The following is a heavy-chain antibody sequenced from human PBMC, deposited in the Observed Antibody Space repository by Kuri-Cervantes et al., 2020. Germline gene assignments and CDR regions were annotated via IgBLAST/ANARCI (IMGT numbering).Heavy chain of an antibody. Sequence: SETLSLTCTVSGGSISSYYWSWIRQPPGKGLEWIGYIYYSGSTNYNPSLKSRVTISVDTSKNQFSLKLSSVTAADTAVYYCARGGRGFTVSLFDSWGQGSQVTVSS. J-gene: IGHJ4*02. V-gene: IGHV4-59*01. CDR3: ARGGRGFTVSLFDS. CDR2: IYYSGST. D-gene: IGHD5/OR15-5a*01. CDR1: GGSISSYY.